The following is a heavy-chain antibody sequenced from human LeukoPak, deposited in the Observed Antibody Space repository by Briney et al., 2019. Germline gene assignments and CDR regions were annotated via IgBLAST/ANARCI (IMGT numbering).Heavy chain of an antibody. Sequence: EASVKVSCKASGGTFSSYAISWVRQAPGQGLEWMGGIIPIFGTANYAQKFQGRVTITADKSTSTAYMELSSLRSEDTAVYYCARDIAGDVVTGFDYWGQGTLVTVSS. J-gene: IGHJ4*02. CDR2: IIPIFGTA. CDR3: ARDIAGDVVTGFDY. D-gene: IGHD4-23*01. V-gene: IGHV1-69*06. CDR1: GGTFSSYA.